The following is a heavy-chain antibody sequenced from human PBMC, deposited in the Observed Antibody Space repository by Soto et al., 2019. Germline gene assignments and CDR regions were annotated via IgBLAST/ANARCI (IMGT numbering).Heavy chain of an antibody. Sequence: PGGSLRLSCAASGFTFSDFYMSWIRQAPGKGLEWISYISSGSTNIFYADSVKGRFTVSRDNAKNSVYLQMDSLRAEDTAVYYCARGRNAAGCCCWGQGTLFTVAS. CDR2: ISSGSTNI. CDR3: ARGRNAAGCCC. J-gene: IGHJ4*02. V-gene: IGHV3-11*01. CDR1: GFTFSDFY. D-gene: IGHD1-1*01.